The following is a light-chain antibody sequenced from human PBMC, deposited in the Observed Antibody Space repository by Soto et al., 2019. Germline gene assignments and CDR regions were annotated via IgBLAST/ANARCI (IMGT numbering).Light chain of an antibody. CDR3: QQLIDWL. Sequence: DIVLTQSPTHLSLSPGETATLSCRAIQNAGTYFAWYQQKPDQAPSLLIYDTNNSATGIPARFSGSGSGTDFTLTIRNLEAEDFAVYYCQQLIDWLFGGGTKVEIK. CDR1: QNAGTY. J-gene: IGKJ4*01. CDR2: DTN. V-gene: IGKV3-11*01.